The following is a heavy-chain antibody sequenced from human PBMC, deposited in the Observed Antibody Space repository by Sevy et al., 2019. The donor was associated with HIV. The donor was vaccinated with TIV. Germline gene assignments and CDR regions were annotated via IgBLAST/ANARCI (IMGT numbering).Heavy chain of an antibody. Sequence: SETLSLTCTVSGGSISSSSYYWGWIRQPPGKGLEWIGSIYYSGSTYYNPSLKSRVTISVDTSKNQFSLKLSSVIAADTAVYYCARYYYDILTGYCGSFGMDVWGQGTTVTVSS. CDR3: ARYYYDILTGYCGSFGMDV. D-gene: IGHD3-9*01. J-gene: IGHJ6*02. V-gene: IGHV4-39*01. CDR1: GGSISSSSYY. CDR2: IYYSGST.